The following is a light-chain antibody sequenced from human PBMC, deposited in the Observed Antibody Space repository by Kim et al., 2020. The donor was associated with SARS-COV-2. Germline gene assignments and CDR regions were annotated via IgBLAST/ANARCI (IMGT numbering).Light chain of an antibody. V-gene: IGLV3-19*01. Sequence: SSELTQDPAVSVALGQTVRITCQGDSLRSYYASWYQQKPGQAPLLVLHEKNNRPSGIPDRFSGSSSGNTASLTITGAQAEDEADYYCNSRESGVNHVVFGGGTQLTVL. CDR2: EKN. CDR3: NSRESGVNHVV. CDR1: SLRSYY. J-gene: IGLJ2*01.